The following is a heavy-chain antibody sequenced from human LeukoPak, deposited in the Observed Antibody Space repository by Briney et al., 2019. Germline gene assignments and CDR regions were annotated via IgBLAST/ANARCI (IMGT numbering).Heavy chain of an antibody. D-gene: IGHD3-10*01. CDR3: ARGITMVRGVPYYYYMDV. Sequence: SETLSLPCTVSGGSISSGGYYWSWIRQHPGKGLEWIGYIYYSGSTYYNPSLKSRVTISVDTSKNQFSLKLSSVTAADTAVYYCARGITMVRGVPYYYYMDVWGKGTTVTVSS. J-gene: IGHJ6*03. V-gene: IGHV4-31*03. CDR1: GGSISSGGYY. CDR2: IYYSGST.